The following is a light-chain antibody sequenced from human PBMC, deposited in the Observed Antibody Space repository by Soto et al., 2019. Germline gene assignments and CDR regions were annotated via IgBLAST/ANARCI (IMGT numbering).Light chain of an antibody. CDR2: EVS. V-gene: IGLV2-14*01. J-gene: IGLJ3*02. CDR1: SSDVGGYNY. CDR3: SSYTSSSTLAV. Sequence: QSALTQPASVSGSPGQSITISCTGTSSDVGGYNYVSWYQQHPGKAPKPMIYEVSNRPSGVSNRFSGSKSGNTASLTISGRQAADEADYYCSSYTSSSTLAVFGGGTKLTVL.